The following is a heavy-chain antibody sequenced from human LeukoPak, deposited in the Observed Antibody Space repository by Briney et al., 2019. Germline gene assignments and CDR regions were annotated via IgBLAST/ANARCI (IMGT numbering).Heavy chain of an antibody. CDR1: GFTFSGSA. D-gene: IGHD4-17*01. CDR2: IRSKANSYAT. CDR3: PRRDNDYSDLGYYYYYMDV. J-gene: IGHJ6*03. V-gene: IGHV3-73*01. Sequence: GGSLRLSCAASGFTFSGSAMHWVRQASGKGLEWVGRIRSKANSYATAYAASVKGSFTISRDDSKNTAYLQMNSLKTEDTAVYYCPRRDNDYSDLGYYYYYMDVWGKGTTVTVSS.